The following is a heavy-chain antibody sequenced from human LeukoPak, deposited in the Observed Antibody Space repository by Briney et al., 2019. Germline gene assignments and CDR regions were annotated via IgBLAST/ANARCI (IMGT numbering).Heavy chain of an antibody. CDR3: ARDSCWYRGYFQH. V-gene: IGHV3-30*04. D-gene: IGHD6-19*01. CDR1: GFTFSSYT. CDR2: ISYDGSNK. Sequence: GGSLRLSCAASGFTFSSYTIHWVRQAPGKGLEWVAVISYDGSNKYFADSVKGRFTISRDNSKNTLYLQMNSLRAEDTAVYYCARDSCWYRGYFQHWGQGTLVTVSS. J-gene: IGHJ1*01.